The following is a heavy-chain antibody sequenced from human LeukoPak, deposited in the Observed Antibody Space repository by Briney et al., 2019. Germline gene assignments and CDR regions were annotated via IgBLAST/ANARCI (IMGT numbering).Heavy chain of an antibody. J-gene: IGHJ4*02. CDR1: GFTFSNYG. Sequence: GGSLRLSCAASGFTFSNYGMHWVRQAPGKGLEWVAIIWYDGSNKYYADSVKGRFTISRDNSKNTLYLQMNSLRAEDTAVYSCARGWGDGDYAFDYWGQGTLVTVSS. CDR3: ARGWGDGDYAFDY. CDR2: IWYDGSNK. V-gene: IGHV3-33*01. D-gene: IGHD4-17*01.